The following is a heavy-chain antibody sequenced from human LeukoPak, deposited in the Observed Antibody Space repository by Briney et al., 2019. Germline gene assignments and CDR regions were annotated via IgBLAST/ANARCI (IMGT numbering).Heavy chain of an antibody. V-gene: IGHV4-39*07. J-gene: IGHJ4*02. CDR2: IYYSGST. D-gene: IGHD4-11*01. Sequence: PSGTLSLTCTVSGGSISSSSYYWGWIRQPPGKGLEWIGSIYYSGSTYYNPSLKSRVAISVDTSKNQFSLKLSSVTAADTAVYYCARGGSSAGDYSTFGYWGQGTLVTVSS. CDR1: GGSISSSSYY. CDR3: ARGGSSAGDYSTFGY.